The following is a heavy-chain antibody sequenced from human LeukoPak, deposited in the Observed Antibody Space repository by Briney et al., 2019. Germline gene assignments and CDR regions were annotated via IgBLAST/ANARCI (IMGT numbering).Heavy chain of an antibody. Sequence: PSETLSLTCTVSGGSISSSSYYWGWIRQPPGKGLEWIGTIYYSGSTYYNPSLKSRVTIYVDTSKNQFSLKLRSVTAADTAVYYCATGYTSNCPYNWGQGTLVTVSS. D-gene: IGHD6-13*01. J-gene: IGHJ4*02. V-gene: IGHV4-39*01. CDR3: ATGYTSNCPYN. CDR1: GGSISSSSYY. CDR2: IYYSGST.